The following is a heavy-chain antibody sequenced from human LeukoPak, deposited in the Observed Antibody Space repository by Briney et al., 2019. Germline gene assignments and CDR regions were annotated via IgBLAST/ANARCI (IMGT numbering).Heavy chain of an antibody. CDR2: IYTSGST. CDR3: AREMATNWFDP. D-gene: IGHD5-24*01. Sequence: PSQTLSLTCTVSGGSISSGSYYWSWIRQPAGKGLEWIGRIYTSGSTNYNPSLKSRVTISVDTSKNQFSLKLSSVTAADTAVYYCAREMATNWFDPWGQGTLVTVSS. CDR1: GGSISSGSYY. J-gene: IGHJ5*02. V-gene: IGHV4-61*02.